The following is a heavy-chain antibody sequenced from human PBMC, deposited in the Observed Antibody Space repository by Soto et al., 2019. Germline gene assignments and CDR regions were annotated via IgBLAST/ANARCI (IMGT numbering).Heavy chain of an antibody. V-gene: IGHV5-51*01. J-gene: IGHJ3*02. Sequence: EVQLVQSGAEVKKPGESLKISCKGSGYSFSTYWITWVRQMPGKGLEWMGIVYPGDSETRHSPSFQGQVTISVDKFINTAYVQLNSLKASDTAKYYCARAYYDASGSKIPGGYVFDIWGQGTTVTVSS. CDR3: ARAYYDASGSKIPGGYVFDI. D-gene: IGHD3-22*01. CDR2: VYPGDSET. CDR1: GYSFSTYW.